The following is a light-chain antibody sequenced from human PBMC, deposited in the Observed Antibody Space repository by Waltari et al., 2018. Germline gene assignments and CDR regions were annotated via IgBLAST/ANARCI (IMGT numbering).Light chain of an antibody. V-gene: IGKV3-20*01. CDR2: GAS. CDR3: QQYDISPLT. Sequence: EIVLTQSPGTLSLSPGEVSTLSCRTSQPIRTTYLAWYQQKPGQAPTLLIYGASSRATGVPDRFTGSGSGTDFSLTISSLESEDFATYYCQQYDISPLTFGGGTKVEIK. J-gene: IGKJ4*01. CDR1: QPIRTTY.